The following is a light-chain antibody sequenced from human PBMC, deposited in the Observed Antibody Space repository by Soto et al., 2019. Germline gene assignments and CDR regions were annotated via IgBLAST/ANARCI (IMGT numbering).Light chain of an antibody. CDR1: QTIGSY. V-gene: IGKV1-39*01. CDR2: GSS. Sequence: DIQMTQSPSSLSASVGDTVTITCRASQTIGSYLNWYQQKPGKAPKLLIYGSSSLQSGVPSRFRGSGSGTDFTLTINSLQPEDFATYYCQESYSTPRGFTFGPGTKVDIK. J-gene: IGKJ3*01. CDR3: QESYSTPRGFT.